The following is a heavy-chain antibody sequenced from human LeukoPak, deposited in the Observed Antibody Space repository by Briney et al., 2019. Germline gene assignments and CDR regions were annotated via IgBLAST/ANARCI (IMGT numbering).Heavy chain of an antibody. J-gene: IGHJ4*02. V-gene: IGHV3-48*03. CDR3: VRGRLLRLDRFFDF. CDR2: ISTGGDTI. Sequence: PGGSLRLSCATSGFTLPDYEIHWVRQAPGKGLEWLSYISTGGDTISYTDSVLGRFTMSADNAKNSLYLQMNNLRAEDTATYYCVRGRLLRLDRFFDFWGQGTLVTVSS. D-gene: IGHD1-26*01. CDR1: GFTLPDYE.